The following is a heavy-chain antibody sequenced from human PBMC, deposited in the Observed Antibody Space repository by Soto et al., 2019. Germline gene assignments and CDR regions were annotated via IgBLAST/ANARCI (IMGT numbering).Heavy chain of an antibody. Sequence: PGGSLRLSCAASGFTLTSYAMSWVRQAPGKGLEWVSSIGGIGGSTYCADSVKGRFTISRDISKNTLYLQLNSLRAEDTAIYYCAKRIAMIGAHYFDFWGQGALVTVSS. V-gene: IGHV3-23*01. D-gene: IGHD3-22*01. J-gene: IGHJ4*02. CDR2: IGGIGGST. CDR3: AKRIAMIGAHYFDF. CDR1: GFTLTSYA.